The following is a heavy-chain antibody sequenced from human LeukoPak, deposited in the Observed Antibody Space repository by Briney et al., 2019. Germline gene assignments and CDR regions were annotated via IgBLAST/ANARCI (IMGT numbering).Heavy chain of an antibody. CDR1: GFTSGAYS. V-gene: IGHV3-23*01. CDR2: VNGRGDIT. D-gene: IGHD3-3*01. CDR3: AKRRWIFDANWFDS. Sequence: GRSLRLSCAPSGFTSGAYSMRWVRPVPEGGLGWVSSVNGRGDITDHRDPGKGRFTTSRQNSRTTLYLQRNSLRAEDTAVYYFAKRRWIFDANWFDSSGQGTLVTVSA. J-gene: IGHJ5*01.